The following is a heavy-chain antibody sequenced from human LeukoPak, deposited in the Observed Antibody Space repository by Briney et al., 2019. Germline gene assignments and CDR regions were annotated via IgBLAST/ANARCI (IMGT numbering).Heavy chain of an antibody. CDR2: IFYSGST. Sequence: SETLSLTCTVSGGSVSGYFWSWMRQPPGGGLEFIGYIFYSGSTKYNPSLKSRVTISVDTSLNHFSLKLSSVTAADTAVYYCARVMDHGYSDYWGQGTLVTVSS. CDR1: GGSVSGYF. CDR3: ARVMDHGYSDY. J-gene: IGHJ4*02. V-gene: IGHV4-59*02. D-gene: IGHD3-22*01.